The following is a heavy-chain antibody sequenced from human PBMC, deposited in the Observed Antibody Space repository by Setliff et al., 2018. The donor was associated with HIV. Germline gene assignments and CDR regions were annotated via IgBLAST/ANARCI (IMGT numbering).Heavy chain of an antibody. D-gene: IGHD2-21*02. Sequence: ASETLSLTCAVYSGPFSGYTWSWIRQPPGKGLEWIGEINHSGSTNYNPSLKSRVIISVDPSKNQFSLRQRSVTAADTAVYYCARSRFVSVTAKAFDMWGQGTMVTVS. CDR3: ARSRFVSVTAKAFDM. V-gene: IGHV4-34*01. CDR2: INHSGST. J-gene: IGHJ3*02. CDR1: SGPFSGYT.